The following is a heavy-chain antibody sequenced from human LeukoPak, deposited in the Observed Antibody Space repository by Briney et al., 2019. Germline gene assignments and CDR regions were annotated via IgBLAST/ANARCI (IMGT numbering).Heavy chain of an antibody. Sequence: PSETLSLTCTVSGGSISSSSYYWGWIRQPPGKGLEWIGSIYYSGSTYYNPSLKSRVTISVDTSKNQFSLKLSSVTAADTAVYYCARGIISNYWAYYYYMDVWGKGTTVTVSS. CDR2: IYYSGST. V-gene: IGHV4-39*07. D-gene: IGHD4-11*01. CDR3: ARGIISNYWAYYYYMDV. J-gene: IGHJ6*03. CDR1: GGSISSSSYY.